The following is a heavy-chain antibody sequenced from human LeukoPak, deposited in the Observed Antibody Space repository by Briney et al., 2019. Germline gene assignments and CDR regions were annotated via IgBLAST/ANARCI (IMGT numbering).Heavy chain of an antibody. J-gene: IGHJ4*02. Sequence: PGGSLSLSCAASGFTFSSYGRHWVRQAPRKGRAWVAVISYYGSNKYYVDSVKSRFTISRYSSKNTLYLQMNSLRAEDTAAYYCGKALLNREGPDYWGQGILVTVSS. V-gene: IGHV3-30*18. CDR1: GFTFSSYG. CDR2: ISYYGSNK. CDR3: GKALLNREGPDY.